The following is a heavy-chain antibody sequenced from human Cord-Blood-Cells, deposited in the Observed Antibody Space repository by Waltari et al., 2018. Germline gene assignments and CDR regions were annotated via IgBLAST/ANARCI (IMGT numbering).Heavy chain of an antibody. D-gene: IGHD6-13*01. CDR1: GYSISSGYY. Sequence: QVQLQESGPGLVKPSETLSLTCAVPGYSISSGYYWGWIRQPPGKGLEWIGSIYHSGRTYYNPSLKSRVTISVDTSKNQFSLKLSSVTAADTAVYYCARDFTKYSSSWYDAFDIWGQGTMVTVSS. V-gene: IGHV4-38-2*02. CDR3: ARDFTKYSSSWYDAFDI. CDR2: IYHSGRT. J-gene: IGHJ3*02.